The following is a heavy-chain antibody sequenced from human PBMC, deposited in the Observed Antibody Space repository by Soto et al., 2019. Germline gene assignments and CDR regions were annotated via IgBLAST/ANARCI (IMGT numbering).Heavy chain of an antibody. CDR1: GGSVNSDYYY. CDR2: IYYTGST. D-gene: IGHD6-6*01. CDR3: ARQYSNAPEAFDY. Sequence: QVQLQESGPGLVKPSETLSLTCTVSGGSVNSDYYYSSWIRQPPGKGLEWIGYIYYTGSTKYNPSLESRVNISLDTSRNQFSLKLSSVTAADTAVFYCARQYSNAPEAFDYWGQGALVTVSS. V-gene: IGHV4-61*01. J-gene: IGHJ4*02.